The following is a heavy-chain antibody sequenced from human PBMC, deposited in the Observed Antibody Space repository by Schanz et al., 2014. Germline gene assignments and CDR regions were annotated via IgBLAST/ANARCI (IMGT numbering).Heavy chain of an antibody. J-gene: IGHJ6*03. CDR3: AKGPYYYYYMDV. CDR1: GFTFSGFC. CDR2: IKKDGSEK. Sequence: EVQLVESGGGLVQPGGSLRLSCAASGFTFSGFCMTWVRQAPGKGLEWVANIKKDGSEKYYVDSVKGRFTISRDNAKNSLFLQMNSLRPEDTAVYYCAKGPYYYYYMDVWGNGTTVTVSS. V-gene: IGHV3-7*01.